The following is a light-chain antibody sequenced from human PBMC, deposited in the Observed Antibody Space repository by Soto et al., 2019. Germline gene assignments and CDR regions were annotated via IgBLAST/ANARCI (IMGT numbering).Light chain of an antibody. CDR1: QSVDRNY. CDR3: QQYGGSPPAYT. Sequence: EVVLTQSPVPLSLSPGERATLSCRASQSVDRNYLSWFQHKRGQPPRVLVFATSSRAAGTPVRFSGSGSGTNFTLTITRVEPEDFGVYYCQQYGGSPPAYTFGLGTKLEI. V-gene: IGKV3-20*01. CDR2: ATS. J-gene: IGKJ2*01.